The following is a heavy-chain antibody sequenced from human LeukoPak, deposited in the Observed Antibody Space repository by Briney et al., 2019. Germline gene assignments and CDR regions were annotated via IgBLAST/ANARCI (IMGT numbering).Heavy chain of an antibody. Sequence: GRSLRLSCAASGFTFSSYGIHWVRQVPGKGLEWVAVISSDGTNQYYADSVKGRFTISRDNSKNTLYLQMNSLRAEDTAVYYCAKEGNVLRYFDWLLQNDAFDIWGQGTMVTVSS. J-gene: IGHJ3*02. V-gene: IGHV3-30*18. D-gene: IGHD3-9*01. CDR1: GFTFSSYG. CDR3: AKEGNVLRYFDWLLQNDAFDI. CDR2: ISSDGTNQ.